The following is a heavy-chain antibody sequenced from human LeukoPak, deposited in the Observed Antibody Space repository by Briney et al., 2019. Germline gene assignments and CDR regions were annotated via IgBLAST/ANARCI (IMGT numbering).Heavy chain of an antibody. Sequence: PGGSLRLSCGSSGFTVSNSYITWVRQAPGKGLEWGAIINSDGSTYYTDSVKGRITISRDNSKNTVFLQMNSLRAEDTAVYYCARDLNCWGQGTLVTVSS. V-gene: IGHV3-53*01. CDR2: INSDGST. J-gene: IGHJ4*02. CDR1: GFTVSNSY. CDR3: ARDLNC.